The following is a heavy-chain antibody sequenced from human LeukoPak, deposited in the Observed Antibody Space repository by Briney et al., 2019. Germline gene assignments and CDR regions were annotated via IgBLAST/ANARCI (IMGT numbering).Heavy chain of an antibody. V-gene: IGHV3-23*01. CDR3: ARCLTSYYYGSGSYYPAPFDY. Sequence: RPGGSLRLSCAASGFPFSDNAMTWVRQTPGKGLEWVSALSGSGISTYYADSVKGRFTISRDNSNNTLFLQMNSLRADDTAVYYCARCLTSYYYGSGSYYPAPFDYWGQGTLVTGSS. CDR1: GFPFSDNA. CDR2: LSGSGIST. J-gene: IGHJ4*02. D-gene: IGHD3-10*01.